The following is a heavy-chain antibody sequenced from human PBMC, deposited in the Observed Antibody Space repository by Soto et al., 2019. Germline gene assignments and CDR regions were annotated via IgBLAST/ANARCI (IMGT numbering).Heavy chain of an antibody. D-gene: IGHD1-26*01. CDR2: ISDSGDNT. CDR1: GFTFRSYG. J-gene: IGHJ6*02. V-gene: IGHV3-23*01. CDR3: AKPPVGYYYYGMDV. Sequence: EVQLLESGGGLVQPGGSLRLSCAASGFTFRSYGMRWVRQAPGKGLEWVSTISDSGDNTYYADSVKGRFTVSRDNSKNKVYLQINSLRTEDTAVYDCAKPPVGYYYYGMDVWGQGTTVTVSS.